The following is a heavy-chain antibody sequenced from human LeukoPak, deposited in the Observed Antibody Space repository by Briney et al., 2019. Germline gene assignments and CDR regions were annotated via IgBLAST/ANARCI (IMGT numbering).Heavy chain of an antibody. D-gene: IGHD2-15*01. CDR1: GYTFTSFA. J-gene: IGHJ4*02. CDR2: VNVGNGKT. CDR3: ARGAYCSGGNCYSGRIGF. V-gene: IGHV1-3*01. Sequence: ASVKVSCKASGYTFTSFAIHWVRQAPGQGLEWMGWVNVGNGKTEYSKNFPDRFTISTDTSATSSYLDVRSLRSEDTAVYYCARGAYCSGGNCYSGRIGFWGQGTLVTVSS.